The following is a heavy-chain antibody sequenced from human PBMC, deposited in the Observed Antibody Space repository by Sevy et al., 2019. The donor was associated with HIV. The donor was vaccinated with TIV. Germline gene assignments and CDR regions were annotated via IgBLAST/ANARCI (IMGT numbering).Heavy chain of an antibody. D-gene: IGHD2-2*01. V-gene: IGHV3-48*01. CDR2: ISSSSSTI. CDR3: ARGPDYCSSTSCYRYYYYGMDV. J-gene: IGHJ6*02. CDR1: GFTFSSYS. Sequence: GGSLRLSCAASGFTFSSYSMNWVRQAPGKGLEWVSYISSSSSTIYYADSVKGRFTISRDNAKNSLYLQMNSLGAEDTAVYYCARGPDYCSSTSCYRYYYYGMDVWGQGTTVTVSS.